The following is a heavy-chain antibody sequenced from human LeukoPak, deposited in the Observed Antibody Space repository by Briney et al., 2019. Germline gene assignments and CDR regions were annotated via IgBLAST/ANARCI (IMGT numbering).Heavy chain of an antibody. J-gene: IGHJ3*02. Sequence: SETLSLTCTVSGGSISTHYWTWIRQPPGKGLEWIGYISYIGTTNYNPSLKSQVSISVDTSKTYISLKLSSVTAADTAVYYCARDQTTVTKGFDIWGQGTKVTVSS. CDR2: ISYIGTT. V-gene: IGHV4-59*11. D-gene: IGHD4-17*01. CDR3: ARDQTTVTKGFDI. CDR1: GGSISTHY.